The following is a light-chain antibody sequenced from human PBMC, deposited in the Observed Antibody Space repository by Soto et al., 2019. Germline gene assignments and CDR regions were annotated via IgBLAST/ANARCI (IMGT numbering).Light chain of an antibody. CDR1: SSNIGNNY. CDR2: DNN. Sequence: QAVVTQPPSVSAAPGQKVTISCSGSSSNIGNNYVSWYQQLPGTAPKLLIYDNNKRPSGIPDRFSGSKSGTSATLGITGLQTGDEADYYCGTWDSSLRGVVFGGGTKLTVL. CDR3: GTWDSSLRGVV. J-gene: IGLJ2*01. V-gene: IGLV1-51*01.